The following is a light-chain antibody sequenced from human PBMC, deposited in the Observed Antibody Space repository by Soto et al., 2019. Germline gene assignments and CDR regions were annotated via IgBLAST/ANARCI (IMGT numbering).Light chain of an antibody. Sequence: QSVLTQPASVSGSPGQPITISCTGTSRDVGGYNFVSWYQQHPGKAPKLMIYDVSNRPSGVSNRFSGSKSGNTASLAISGLQAEDEADYYCSSYTSSTTYVFGTGTKLTVL. V-gene: IGLV2-14*03. CDR2: DVS. CDR1: SRDVGGYNF. J-gene: IGLJ1*01. CDR3: SSYTSSTTYV.